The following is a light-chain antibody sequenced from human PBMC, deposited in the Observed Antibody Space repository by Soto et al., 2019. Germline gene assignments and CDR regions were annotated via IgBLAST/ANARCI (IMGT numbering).Light chain of an antibody. J-gene: IGLJ1*01. CDR1: SSNIGAGYD. CDR2: GNS. V-gene: IGLV1-40*01. Sequence: QSVLTQPPSVSGAPGQRVTTSCTGSSSNIGAGYDVHWYQQLPGTAPKLLIYGNSNRPSGVPDRFSGSKSGTSASLAITGLQAEDEADYYCQPYDSSLSGYVFGTGTKLTVL. CDR3: QPYDSSLSGYV.